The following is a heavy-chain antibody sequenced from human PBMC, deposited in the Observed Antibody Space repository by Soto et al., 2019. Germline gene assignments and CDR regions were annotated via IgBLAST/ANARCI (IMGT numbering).Heavy chain of an antibody. J-gene: IGHJ4*02. Sequence: GGSLRLSCAASGFTFSSYSMNWVRQAPGKGLEWVSYISSSSSTIYYAESVKGRFTISRDNAKNSLYLQMNSLRDEDTAVYYCARIGPTVVTFFPGSPSDYWGQGTLVTVSS. CDR3: ARIGPTVVTFFPGSPSDY. V-gene: IGHV3-48*02. D-gene: IGHD2-21*02. CDR1: GFTFSSYS. CDR2: ISSSSSTI.